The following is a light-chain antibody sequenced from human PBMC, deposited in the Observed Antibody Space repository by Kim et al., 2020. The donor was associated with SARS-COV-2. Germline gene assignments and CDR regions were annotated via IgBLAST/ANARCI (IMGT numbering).Light chain of an antibody. CDR1: QSVSSY. V-gene: IGKV3-11*01. CDR2: DAS. Sequence: SPGERATLSCRARQSVSSYLAWNQQKPGQAPRLLIYDASNRATGIPARFSGSGSGTDFTLTISSLEPEDFAVYYCQQRSNWPPWTFGQGTKVEIK. CDR3: QQRSNWPPWT. J-gene: IGKJ1*01.